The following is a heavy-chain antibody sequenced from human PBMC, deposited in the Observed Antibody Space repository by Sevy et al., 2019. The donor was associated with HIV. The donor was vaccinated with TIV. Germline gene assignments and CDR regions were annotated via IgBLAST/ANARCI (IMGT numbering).Heavy chain of an antibody. CDR1: GNSISRYC. J-gene: IGHJ2*01. CDR3: ARVDFDILNGYCNYYFDL. V-gene: IGHV4-59*01. CDR2: ISDGGSA. Sequence: SETLSLTCSVSGNSISRYCWSWIRQPPGKGLEWIGSISDGGSASYNPSLKSRVTIAPDTSKNQFSLKLNFVTAGDTAFYYCARVDFDILNGYCNYYFDLWGRGTLVTVSS. D-gene: IGHD3-9*01.